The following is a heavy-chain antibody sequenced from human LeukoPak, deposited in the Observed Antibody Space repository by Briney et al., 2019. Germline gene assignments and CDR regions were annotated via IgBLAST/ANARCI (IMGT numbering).Heavy chain of an antibody. Sequence: PSGTLSLTCTVSGGSISSYYWSWIRQPPGKGLEWIGCIYYSGSTNYNPSLKSRVTISVDTSKNQFSLKLSSVTAADTAVYYCAREAGYDILTGYYMVSYFDYWGQGTLVTVSS. CDR2: IYYSGST. J-gene: IGHJ4*02. D-gene: IGHD3-9*01. CDR3: AREAGYDILTGYYMVSYFDY. CDR1: GGSISSYY. V-gene: IGHV4-59*01.